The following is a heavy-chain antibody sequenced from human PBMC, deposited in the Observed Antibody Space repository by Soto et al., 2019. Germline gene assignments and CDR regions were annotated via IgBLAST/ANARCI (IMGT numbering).Heavy chain of an antibody. CDR2: IYYSGRT. V-gene: IGHV4-59*01. Sequence: QVQLQESGPGLVKPSETLSLTCTVSGGSISSYYWSWIRQPPGKGLEWIGYIYYSGRTHYNPSLRRRVPRAVDTSKNQCSLKRSSVTAADTAVYYCARKGSPGGYDFNWFDPWGQGTLVTVSS. J-gene: IGHJ5*02. CDR1: GGSISSYY. D-gene: IGHD5-12*01. CDR3: ARKGSPGGYDFNWFDP.